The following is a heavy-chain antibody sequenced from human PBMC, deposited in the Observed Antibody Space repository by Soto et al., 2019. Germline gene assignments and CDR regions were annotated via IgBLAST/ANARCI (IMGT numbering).Heavy chain of an antibody. CDR3: TRGPRIADF. D-gene: IGHD2-21*01. J-gene: IGHJ4*02. CDR2: INPGGDVI. Sequence: GGSLRLSCAASGFSLRDYYMTWIRQAPGKGLELLSYINPGGDVIKYADSVKGRSTISRDNSKNSLYLHINNLRAEDTAVYYCTRGPRIADFWGQGTLVTVS. CDR1: GFSLRDYY. V-gene: IGHV3-11*01.